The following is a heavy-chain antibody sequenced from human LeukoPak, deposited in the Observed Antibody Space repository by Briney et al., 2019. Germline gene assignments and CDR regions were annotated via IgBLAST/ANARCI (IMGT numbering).Heavy chain of an antibody. D-gene: IGHD3-10*02. J-gene: IGHJ6*04. V-gene: IGHV3-48*03. CDR3: AELGITMIGGV. Sequence: PGGSLRLSCAASGFTFSSYEMNWVRQAPGTGLEWVSYISSSGSTIYYADSVKGRFTTSRDNAKNSLYLQMNSLRAEDTAVYYCAELGITMIGGVWGKGTTVTISS. CDR2: ISSSGSTI. CDR1: GFTFSSYE.